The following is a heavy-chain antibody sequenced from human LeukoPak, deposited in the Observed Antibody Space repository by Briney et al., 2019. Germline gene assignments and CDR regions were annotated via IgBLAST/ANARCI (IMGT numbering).Heavy chain of an antibody. Sequence: GASVEVSCKASGGTFITYTINWVRQAPGQGLEWMGGIIPIFGTANYAQKFQGRVTVTTDDSTSTAFMELSSLRSEDTAVYYCATYMLRDNWNVHTFDSWGQGTLVTVSS. CDR3: ATYMLRDNWNVHTFDS. J-gene: IGHJ4*02. CDR1: GGTFITYT. D-gene: IGHD1-1*01. CDR2: IIPIFGTA. V-gene: IGHV1-69*05.